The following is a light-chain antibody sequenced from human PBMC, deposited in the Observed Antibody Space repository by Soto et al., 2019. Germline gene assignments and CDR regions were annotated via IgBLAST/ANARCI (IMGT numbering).Light chain of an antibody. CDR3: QQYNVYSPT. J-gene: IGKJ1*01. Sequence: EIVLTQSPGTLSLSPGERATLSCRASQSVSSSYLAWYQQKPGQAPRLLIYGASSRATGIPDRFSGSGSGTDFTLTISRLQPDDFATYYCQQYNVYSPTFGQGTKVDIK. CDR2: GAS. V-gene: IGKV3-20*01. CDR1: QSVSSSY.